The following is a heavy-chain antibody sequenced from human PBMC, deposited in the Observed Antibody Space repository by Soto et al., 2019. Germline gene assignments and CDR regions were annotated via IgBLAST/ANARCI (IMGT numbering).Heavy chain of an antibody. CDR3: ARHTNSGWLGL. CDR2: VYYTGDS. CDR1: GGSISGSSGYY. J-gene: IGHJ4*02. Sequence: HLQLQESGPGLVKPSETLSLTCAVSGGSISGSSGYYWAWIRQPPGKGLEWVGSVYYTGDSYYGPTVKSRVTLSVEASKNQFSLKLSAVTAADPAVYYCARHTNSGWLGLWGQGILVTVS. V-gene: IGHV4-39*01. D-gene: IGHD5-12*01.